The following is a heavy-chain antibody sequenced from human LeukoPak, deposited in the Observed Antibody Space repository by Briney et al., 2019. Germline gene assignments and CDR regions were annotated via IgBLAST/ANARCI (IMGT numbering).Heavy chain of an antibody. V-gene: IGHV3-66*01. Sequence: GGSLRLSCAASGFTVGNNYMSWVRQAPGKGLEWVSIIYSGGNTYYADSVKGRFTISRGNSKSTLYLQMNSLRVEDTAVYYCATGLMAPYYFDYWGQGTLVTVSS. CDR2: IYSGGNT. D-gene: IGHD3-10*01. CDR1: GFTVGNNY. J-gene: IGHJ4*02. CDR3: ATGLMAPYYFDY.